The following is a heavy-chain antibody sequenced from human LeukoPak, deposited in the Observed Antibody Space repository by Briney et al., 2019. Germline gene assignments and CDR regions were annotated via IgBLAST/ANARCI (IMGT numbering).Heavy chain of an antibody. D-gene: IGHD3-3*01. J-gene: IGHJ3*02. V-gene: IGHV3-74*01. CDR3: ADPFGDVFHI. CDR2: INSDGSST. CDR1: GVTFRNYW. Sequence: GGSLRLSCAPSGVTFRNYWMHWVRQAPGQGLVWVSRINSDGSSTDYPYSGKGRFTISRDNAKNALYLQINSLRAEDTAVYYCADPFGDVFHIWGQGTMVTVSP.